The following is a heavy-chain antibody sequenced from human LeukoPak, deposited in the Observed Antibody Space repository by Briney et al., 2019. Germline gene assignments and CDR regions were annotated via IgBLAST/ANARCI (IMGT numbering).Heavy chain of an antibody. CDR3: AKGMVTQIFDY. CDR2: IWYDGSNK. CDR1: GFTFSSYG. V-gene: IGHV3-33*06. J-gene: IGHJ4*02. Sequence: GGSLRLSCAASGFTFSSYGMHWVRQAPGKGLEWVAVIWYDGSNKYYADSVKGRFTISRDNSKNTLYLQMNSLRAEDTAVYYCAKGMVTQIFDYWGQGTLVTVSS. D-gene: IGHD2-21*02.